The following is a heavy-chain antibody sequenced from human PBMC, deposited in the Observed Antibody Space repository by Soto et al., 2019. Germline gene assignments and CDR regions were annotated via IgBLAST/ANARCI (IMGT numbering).Heavy chain of an antibody. Sequence: QVQLVESGGGVVQPGRSLRLSCAASGFTFSSYGMHWVRQAPGKGLEWVAVIWYDGSNKYYADSVKGRFTISRDNSKNTLYLQMNSLRAEDTAVYYCARENYDFWSGYYFDYWGQGTLVTVSS. CDR2: IWYDGSNK. J-gene: IGHJ4*02. V-gene: IGHV3-33*01. CDR3: ARENYDFWSGYYFDY. D-gene: IGHD3-3*01. CDR1: GFTFSSYG.